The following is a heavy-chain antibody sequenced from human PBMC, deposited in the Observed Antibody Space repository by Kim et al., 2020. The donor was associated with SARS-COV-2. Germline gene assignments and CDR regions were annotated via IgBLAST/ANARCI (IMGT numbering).Heavy chain of an antibody. V-gene: IGHV3-33*05. D-gene: IGHD6-13*01. CDR1: GFTFSSYG. Sequence: GGSLRLSCAASGFTFSSYGMHWVRQSPGKGLEWVAIISYDGSNKYYADSVQGRFTISRDNSKNTLYLQMNSLRAEDTAVYYCSSSYSSSWFYTFDYWGQG. J-gene: IGHJ4*02. CDR2: ISYDGSNK. CDR3: SSSYSSSWFYTFDY.